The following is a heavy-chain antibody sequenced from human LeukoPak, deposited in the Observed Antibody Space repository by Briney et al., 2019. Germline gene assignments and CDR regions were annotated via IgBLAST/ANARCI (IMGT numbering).Heavy chain of an antibody. CDR2: IIPIFGTA. CDR3: ASRRTHDSSGYTSEDAFAI. D-gene: IGHD3-22*01. J-gene: IGHJ3*02. V-gene: IGHV1-69*05. CDR1: GGTFSSYA. Sequence: SVKVSCKASGGTFSSYAISWVRQAPGQGLEWMGRIIPIFGTANYAQKFQGRVTITTDESTSTAYMELSSLRSEDTAVYYCASRRTHDSSGYTSEDAFAIWGQGTMVTVSS.